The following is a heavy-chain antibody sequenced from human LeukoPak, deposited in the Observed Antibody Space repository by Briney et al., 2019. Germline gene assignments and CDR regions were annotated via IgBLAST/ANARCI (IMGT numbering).Heavy chain of an antibody. CDR3: AKDHGGYDSDY. V-gene: IGHV3-23*01. J-gene: IGHJ4*02. Sequence: GGSLRLSCAASGFTFSNYAMSWVRQAPGKGLEWVSAISGSGASAYYADSMKGRFTISGDSSKNTVYLQMNSLRAEDTAVYYCAKDHGGYDSDYWGQGTLVTVSS. D-gene: IGHD5-12*01. CDR1: GFTFSNYA. CDR2: ISGSGASA.